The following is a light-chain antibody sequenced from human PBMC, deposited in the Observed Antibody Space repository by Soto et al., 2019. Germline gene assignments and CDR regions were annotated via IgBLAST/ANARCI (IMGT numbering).Light chain of an antibody. Sequence: DIQMTQSPSSLSASVGDRVTITCRANQSISTYLNWYQQKPGEAPKLLIYAASNLQSGVSSRFSGSGSGKAFTLTISSLQPADFANYYCQQGYSIPQSTFGKGTKVDI. CDR1: QSISTY. CDR2: AAS. V-gene: IGKV1-39*01. J-gene: IGKJ2*01. CDR3: QQGYSIPQST.